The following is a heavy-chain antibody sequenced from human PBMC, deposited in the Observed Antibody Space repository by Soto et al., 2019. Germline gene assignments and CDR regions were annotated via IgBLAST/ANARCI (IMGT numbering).Heavy chain of an antibody. CDR3: ARQLYGDYGLYFDY. CDR2: IYYSGST. Sequence: PSETLSLTCTVSGGSISSSSYYWGWIRQPPGKGLEWIGSIYYSGSTYYNPSLKSRVTISVDTSKNQFSLKLSSVTAADTAVYYCARQLYGDYGLYFDYWGQGTLVTVSS. V-gene: IGHV4-39*01. J-gene: IGHJ4*02. CDR1: GGSISSSSYY. D-gene: IGHD4-17*01.